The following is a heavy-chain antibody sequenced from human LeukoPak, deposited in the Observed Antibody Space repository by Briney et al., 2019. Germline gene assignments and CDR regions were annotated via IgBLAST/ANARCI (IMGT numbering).Heavy chain of an antibody. CDR2: INHSGNS. Sequence: SETLSLTCSVYGGSFSGYYWRWIRQPPRKGLEWIGEINHSGNSNYNPSLKSRVTISVDTSKNQFSLKLSSVTAADTAVYYCARGAVPAAIRRFDPWGQGTLVTVSS. CDR1: GGSFSGYY. V-gene: IGHV4-34*01. CDR3: ARGAVPAAIRRFDP. J-gene: IGHJ5*02. D-gene: IGHD2-2*01.